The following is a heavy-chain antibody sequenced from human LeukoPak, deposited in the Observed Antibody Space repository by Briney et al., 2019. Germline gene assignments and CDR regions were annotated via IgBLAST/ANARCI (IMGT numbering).Heavy chain of an antibody. D-gene: IGHD4-17*01. CDR3: VRGFDYGFHY. J-gene: IGHJ4*02. Sequence: GGSLRLSCAASGFNICRSAMDWVRHAPGKGLEWVAFMQNDGSEQWYADSVRGRVIISRDISKNTLDLQMNSLRIEDTAIYYCVRGFDYGFHYWGQGTVVSVSS. CDR1: GFNICRSA. V-gene: IGHV3-30*02. CDR2: MQNDGSEQ.